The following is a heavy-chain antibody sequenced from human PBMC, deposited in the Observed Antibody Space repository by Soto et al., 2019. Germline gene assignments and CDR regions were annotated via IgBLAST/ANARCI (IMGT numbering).Heavy chain of an antibody. D-gene: IGHD3-3*01. CDR2: IYSGGST. J-gene: IGHJ6*03. CDR3: ARTLRGDYWSGYSYFHYYYMDV. V-gene: IGHV3-66*01. CDR1: GFTVSSNY. Sequence: GGSLRLSCAAAGFTVSSNYMSCGRQAPGKGLEWVSAIYSGGSTYYADSVKGRFTISRDNSKNTLYLQMKSLRAEDTAVYYCARTLRGDYWSGYSYFHYYYMDVWVKGNTVTGS.